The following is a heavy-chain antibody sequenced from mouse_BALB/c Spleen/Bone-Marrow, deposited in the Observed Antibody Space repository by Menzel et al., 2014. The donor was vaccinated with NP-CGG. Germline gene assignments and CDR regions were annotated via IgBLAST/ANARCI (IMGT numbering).Heavy chain of an antibody. CDR1: GFSLTTYG. D-gene: IGHD2-14*01. J-gene: IGHJ2*01. CDR3: AREGAYYRYIDY. V-gene: IGHV2-9*02. CDR2: IWAGGTT. Sequence: VHLVESGPGLVAPSQSLSLTCTVSGFSLTTYGIHWVRQPPGKGLEWLGVIWAGGTTIYNSALMSRLSISKDTSKSQVFLKMNSLQTDDTAMYYCAREGAYYRYIDYWGQGTTLTVSS.